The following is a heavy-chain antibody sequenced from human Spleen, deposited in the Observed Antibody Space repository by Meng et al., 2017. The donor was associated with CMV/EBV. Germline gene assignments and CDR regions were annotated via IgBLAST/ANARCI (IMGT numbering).Heavy chain of an antibody. CDR3: ARRGYCGGDCFRFDP. Sequence: KVSCKGSGYSFTSYWIGWVRQMHGKGREWMGIIYPCDSDNKYSPSFQGQVTISADKSISTAYLQWSSLKAPDTAMYYRARRGYCGGDCFRFDPWGQGTLVTVSS. D-gene: IGHD2-21*01. V-gene: IGHV5-51*01. CDR2: IYPCDSDN. J-gene: IGHJ5*02. CDR1: GYSFTSYW.